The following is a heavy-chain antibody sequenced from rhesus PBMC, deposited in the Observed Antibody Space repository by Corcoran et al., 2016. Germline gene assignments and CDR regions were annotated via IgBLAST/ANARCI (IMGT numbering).Heavy chain of an antibody. Sequence: QVQLQESGPGLVKPLETLSLTCAVSGGSISSNYWSWIRQALGKGLEWIGYIYVSCSSTHSNPSLKCRVTLAVDTSKNHFFLKLSSVPAADTAVYYCARHAGRWTRDFWGQGVLVTVSS. J-gene: IGHJ4*01. D-gene: IGHD1-1*01. CDR2: IYVSCSST. CDR3: ARHAGRWTRDF. V-gene: IGHV4S11*01. CDR1: GGSISSNY.